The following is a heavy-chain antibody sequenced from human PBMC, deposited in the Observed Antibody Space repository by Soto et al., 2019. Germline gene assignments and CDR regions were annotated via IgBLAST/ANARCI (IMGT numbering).Heavy chain of an antibody. Sequence: PGGSLRLSCAASGFTFSSYAMSWVRQAPGKGLEWVSAISGSGGSTYYAASVKGRFTISRDNSKNTLYLQMNSLRAEDTAVYYCAKDAYDFWSGYQYYMDVWGKGTTVTVSS. V-gene: IGHV3-23*01. CDR1: GFTFSSYA. CDR3: AKDAYDFWSGYQYYMDV. J-gene: IGHJ6*03. CDR2: ISGSGGST. D-gene: IGHD3-3*01.